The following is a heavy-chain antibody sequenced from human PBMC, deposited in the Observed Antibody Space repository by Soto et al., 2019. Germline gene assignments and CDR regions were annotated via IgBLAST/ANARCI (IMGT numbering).Heavy chain of an antibody. CDR1: GFTFSSYG. Sequence: QVQLVESGGGVVQPGRSLRLSCAASGFTFSSYGMHWVRQAPGKGLEWVAVISYDGSNKYYADSVKGRFTISRDNSKNTLYLQMNSLRAEDTAGYYCAALGRGIAVADADYWGQGTLVTVSS. CDR2: ISYDGSNK. J-gene: IGHJ4*02. CDR3: AALGRGIAVADADY. D-gene: IGHD6-19*01. V-gene: IGHV3-30*03.